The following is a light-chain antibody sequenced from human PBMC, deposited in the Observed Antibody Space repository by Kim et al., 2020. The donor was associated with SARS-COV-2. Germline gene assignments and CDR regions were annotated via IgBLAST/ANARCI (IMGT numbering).Light chain of an antibody. V-gene: IGLV4-69*01. CDR2: LNRDGRH. Sequence: VNLTCHWSRGQRSYAIAGHQEQPEKGPRYLMKLNRDGRHSKGDGIPGRFSGSSSGAERYLTISSLQAEDEADYYCQNGGTGIRVFGGGTKLTVL. J-gene: IGLJ3*02. CDR3: QNGGTGIRV. CDR1: RGQRSYA.